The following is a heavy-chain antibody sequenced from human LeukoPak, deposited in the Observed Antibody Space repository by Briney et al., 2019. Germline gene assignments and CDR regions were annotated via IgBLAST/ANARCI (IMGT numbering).Heavy chain of an antibody. J-gene: IGHJ6*02. CDR1: GFTFDDYA. Sequence: PGGSLRLSCAASGFTFDDYAMHWVRQAPGKGLEGVSGISWNSGSIGYADSVKGRFTISRDNAKNSLYLQMNSLRAEDTALYYCAKAGSYYYDSSGYSNGMDVWGQGTTVTVSS. CDR2: ISWNSGSI. CDR3: AKAGSYYYDSSGYSNGMDV. V-gene: IGHV3-9*01. D-gene: IGHD3-22*01.